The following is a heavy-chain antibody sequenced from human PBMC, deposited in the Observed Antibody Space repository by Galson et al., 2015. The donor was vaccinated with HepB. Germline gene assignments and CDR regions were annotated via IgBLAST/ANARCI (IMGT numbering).Heavy chain of an antibody. CDR3: ARDRDSSGWFDY. V-gene: IGHV4-59*01. D-gene: IGHD6-19*01. J-gene: IGHJ5*01. Sequence: ETLSLTCTVSGGSISTYYWTWIRQPPGKGLEWIGYIYYSGSTNYNPSLKSRLTMSVDTSKNQFSLRLSSVTAADTALYYCARDRDSSGWFDYWGQGTLVTVSS. CDR2: IYYSGST. CDR1: GGSISTYY.